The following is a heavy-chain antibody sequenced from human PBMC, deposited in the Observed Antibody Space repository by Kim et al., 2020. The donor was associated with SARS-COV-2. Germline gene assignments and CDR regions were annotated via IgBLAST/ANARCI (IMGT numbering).Heavy chain of an antibody. CDR2: IYYSGRS. CDR1: GGSISTYY. Sequence: SETLSLTCTVSGGSISTYYWSWIRQPPGKGLEWIGYIYYSGRSNYNPSLKSRVTISVDTSKNQFSLKLSSVSAADTAVYYSARVGYYYDSSGYYIESFFDYWGQGTLVTVSS. J-gene: IGHJ4*02. V-gene: IGHV4-59*01. D-gene: IGHD3-22*01. CDR3: ARVGYYYDSSGYYIESFFDY.